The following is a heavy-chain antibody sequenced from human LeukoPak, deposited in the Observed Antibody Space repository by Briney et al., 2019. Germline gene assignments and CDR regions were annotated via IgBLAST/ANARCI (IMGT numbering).Heavy chain of an antibody. J-gene: IGHJ4*02. CDR1: GFTVSSNY. V-gene: IGHV3-53*01. CDR3: ARDRRSGSYSPFDY. Sequence: GGSLTLSCAASGFTVSSNYMSWVRQAPGKGLEWVSVIYSGGSTYYADSVKGRFTISRDNSKNTLYLQMNSLRAEDTAVYYCARDRRSGSYSPFDYWGQGTLVTVSS. CDR2: IYSGGST. D-gene: IGHD1-26*01.